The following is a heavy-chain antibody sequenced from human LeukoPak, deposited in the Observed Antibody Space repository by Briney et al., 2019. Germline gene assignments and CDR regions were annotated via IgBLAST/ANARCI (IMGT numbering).Heavy chain of an antibody. D-gene: IGHD2-21*01. CDR3: AGGLDYFDY. J-gene: IGHJ4*02. CDR1: GFTFNNYA. V-gene: IGHV3-48*04. Sequence: GGSLRLSCAASGFTFNNYAMSWVRQAPGKGLEWVSYISSSGSTIYYADSVKGRFTISRDSAKNSLYLQMNSLRAEDTAVYYCAGGLDYFDYWGQGTLVTVSS. CDR2: ISSSGSTI.